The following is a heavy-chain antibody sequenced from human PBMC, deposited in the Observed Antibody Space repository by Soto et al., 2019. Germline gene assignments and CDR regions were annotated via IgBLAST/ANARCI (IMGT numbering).Heavy chain of an antibody. D-gene: IGHD3-3*01. CDR3: AVTYYDFWSGYYQGDMDV. CDR2: IVVGSGNT. Sequence: SVKISCKASRFTFTSSAVQRVRQARGQRLEWIGWIVVGSGNTNYAQKFQERVTITRDMSTSTAYMELSGLRSEDTAVYYCAVTYYDFWSGYYQGDMDVWGQGTTVTVSS. J-gene: IGHJ6*02. CDR1: RFTFTSSA. V-gene: IGHV1-58*01.